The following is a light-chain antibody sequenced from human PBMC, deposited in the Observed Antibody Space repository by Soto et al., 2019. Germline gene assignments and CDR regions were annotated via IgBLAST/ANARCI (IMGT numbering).Light chain of an antibody. CDR1: QYISNW. CDR2: AAS. J-gene: IGKJ2*01. CDR3: HQTNSFRYT. V-gene: IGKV1D-12*01. Sequence: DIQMTQSPSSMSASVGDRVTISCRASQYISNWLAWYQQEPGKAPNLLIYAASSLQSGVPSRFSGSGSGTDFTLTLSSLQPQDFATYYCHQTNSFRYTFGQGTKLEI.